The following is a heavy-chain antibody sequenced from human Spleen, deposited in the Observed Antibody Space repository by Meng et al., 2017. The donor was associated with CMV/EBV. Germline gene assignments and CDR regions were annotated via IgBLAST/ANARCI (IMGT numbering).Heavy chain of an antibody. CDR3: ALEAYFGSGRSFDH. Sequence: GESLKISCAASGFTFSSYWMSWVRQAPGKGLEWVANIKQDGSEKYYVDSVKGRFTISRDNAKNTLYLQMNSLRVEDTAVYFCALEAYFGSGRSFDHWGPGTLVTVSS. J-gene: IGHJ4*02. V-gene: IGHV3-7*01. CDR2: IKQDGSEK. CDR1: GFTFSSYW. D-gene: IGHD3-10*01.